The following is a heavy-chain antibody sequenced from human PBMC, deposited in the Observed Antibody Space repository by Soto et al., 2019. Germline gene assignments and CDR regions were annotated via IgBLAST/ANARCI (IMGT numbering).Heavy chain of an antibody. CDR3: ARGVVPYYYYGMDV. CDR1: GGTFSSYA. CDR2: IIPIFGTA. Sequence: ASVKVSCKASGGTFSSYAISWVRQAPGQGLEWMGGIIPIFGTANYAQKFQGRVTITADESTSTAYMELSSLRSEDTAVYYCARGVVPYYYYGMDVWGQGTTVTVSS. V-gene: IGHV1-69*13. J-gene: IGHJ6*02. D-gene: IGHD2-15*01.